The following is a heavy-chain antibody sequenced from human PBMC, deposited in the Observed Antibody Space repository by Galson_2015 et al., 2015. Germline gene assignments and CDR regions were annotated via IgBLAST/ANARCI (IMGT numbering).Heavy chain of an antibody. D-gene: IGHD3-10*01. V-gene: IGHV1-18*01. Sequence: SVKVSCKASGYTFTSYGISWVRQAPGQGLEWMGWISAYNGNTNYAQKLQGRVTMTTDTSTSTAYMELRSLRSDDTAVYYCARFAGVYGSGRPFDYWGQGTLVTVSS. CDR2: ISAYNGNT. J-gene: IGHJ4*02. CDR1: GYTFTSYG. CDR3: ARFAGVYGSGRPFDY.